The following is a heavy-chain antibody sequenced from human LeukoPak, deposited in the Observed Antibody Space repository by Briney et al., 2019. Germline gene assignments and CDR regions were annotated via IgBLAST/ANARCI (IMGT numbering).Heavy chain of an antibody. Sequence: GRSLRLSCAASGFTFTSFYMIWVRQAPGKGLEWVSSISSSSSYIYYAASVKGRFTISRDNAKNSLSLQMNSLRAEDTAVYYCARGSEIAAAGSFDSWGQGTLVTVSS. V-gene: IGHV3-21*01. CDR3: ARGSEIAAAGSFDS. D-gene: IGHD6-13*01. J-gene: IGHJ4*02. CDR2: ISSSSSYI. CDR1: GFTFTSFY.